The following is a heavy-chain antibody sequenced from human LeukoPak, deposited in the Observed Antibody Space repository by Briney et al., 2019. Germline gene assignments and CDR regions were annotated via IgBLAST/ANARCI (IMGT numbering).Heavy chain of an antibody. Sequence: GGSLRLSCAASGFTFSSYAMSWVRQAPGKGLEWVSAISGSGGSTYYADSVRGRFTISGDNSRDTLYLQMNSLRAEDTAVYYCAKGYYDYVWGSYYFDYWGQGTLVTVSS. D-gene: IGHD3-16*01. CDR1: GFTFSSYA. V-gene: IGHV3-23*01. J-gene: IGHJ4*02. CDR3: AKGYYDYVWGSYYFDY. CDR2: ISGSGGST.